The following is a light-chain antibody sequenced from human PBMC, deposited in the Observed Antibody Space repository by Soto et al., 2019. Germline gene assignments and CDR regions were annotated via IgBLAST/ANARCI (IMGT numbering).Light chain of an antibody. V-gene: IGKV1-12*01. CDR1: QDITSW. Sequence: DVQMTQSPSSVSASVGDRVTITCRASQDITSWLAWYQKKPGKAPKLLIYGASSLQRGVPLRLRGRGYGTDLTITISSMKNEDFETYSCQQSYSNTWTFGQGTKVDIK. CDR2: GAS. CDR3: QQSYSNTWT. J-gene: IGKJ1*01.